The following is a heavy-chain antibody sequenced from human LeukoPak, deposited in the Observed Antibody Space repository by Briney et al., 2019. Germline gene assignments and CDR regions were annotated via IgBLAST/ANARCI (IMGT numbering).Heavy chain of an antibody. CDR2: ISSSGSTI. Sequence: PGGTLRLSCAASGFTFSDYYMSWIRQAPGKGLEWVSYISSSGSTIYYADSVKGRFTISRDNAKNSLYLQMNSLRAEDTAVYYCARESGDYTFHYYYYMDVWGKGTTVTISS. CDR1: GFTFSDYY. D-gene: IGHD4-17*01. V-gene: IGHV3-11*01. J-gene: IGHJ6*03. CDR3: ARESGDYTFHYYYYMDV.